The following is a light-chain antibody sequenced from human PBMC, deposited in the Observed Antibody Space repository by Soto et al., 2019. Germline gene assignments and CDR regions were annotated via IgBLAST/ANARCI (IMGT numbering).Light chain of an antibody. CDR1: QDIDNY. J-gene: IGKJ4*01. V-gene: IGKV1-27*01. CDR3: QKYNSVPHT. Sequence: DIQMTQSPSSLSASVGDRVTITCRASQDIDNYLVWYQQKPGKVPKLLIYAASTLQSVVPSRFSGSGSGTDFTLTISSLQPEDVATYYCQKYNSVPHTFGGGTKVKIK. CDR2: AAS.